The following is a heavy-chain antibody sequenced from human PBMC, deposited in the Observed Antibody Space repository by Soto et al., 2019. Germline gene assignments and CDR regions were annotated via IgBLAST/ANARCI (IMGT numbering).Heavy chain of an antibody. V-gene: IGHV1-69*06. D-gene: IGHD6-13*01. CDR1: GGTFSSYA. CDR3: AIAPLAATGPTPAHY. Sequence: QVQLVQSGAEVKKPGSSVKVSCKASGGTFSSYAISWLRQAPGQGLEWMGGIIPKFGTANYAQKFQGRLTITADKSTSTAYMELSSLRSEDTAVYYCAIAPLAATGPTPAHYWGQETLATASS. CDR2: IIPKFGTA. J-gene: IGHJ4*02.